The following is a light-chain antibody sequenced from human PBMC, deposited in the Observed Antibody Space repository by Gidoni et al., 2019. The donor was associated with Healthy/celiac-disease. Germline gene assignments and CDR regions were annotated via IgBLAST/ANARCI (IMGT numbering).Light chain of an antibody. CDR2: QDS. V-gene: IGLV3-1*01. CDR3: QAWDSSTVV. J-gene: IGLJ2*01. Sequence: SYELTQPPSLSVSPGQTTSITCSGDKLGDKYACWYQQKPGQSPVLVIYQDSKRPSGIPERFSGSNSGNTATLTISGTQAMDEADYYCQAWDSSTVVFGGGTKLT. CDR1: KLGDKY.